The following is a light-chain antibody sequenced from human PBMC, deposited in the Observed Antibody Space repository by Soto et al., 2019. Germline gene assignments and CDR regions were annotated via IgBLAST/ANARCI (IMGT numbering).Light chain of an antibody. CDR1: QSIGKY. CDR2: GAS. CDR3: QQNSNDPLT. V-gene: IGKV1-39*01. J-gene: IGKJ3*01. Sequence: DIQMTQSPSSLSASVGDRVTITCRASQSIGKYLNWYQQKPGKAPKVLIYGASSLQSGVPSRFSGSGSGTDFTLTISSLQPEDFATYYCQQNSNDPLTFGPGTKVDIK.